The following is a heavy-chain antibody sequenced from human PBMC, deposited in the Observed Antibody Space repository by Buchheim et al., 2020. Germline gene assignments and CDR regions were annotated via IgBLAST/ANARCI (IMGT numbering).Heavy chain of an antibody. CDR2: VSASGDS. V-gene: IGHV4-59*12. CDR3: ARDCGGDCYGHYYGLDV. J-gene: IGHJ6*02. CDR1: GGSITGSY. D-gene: IGHD2-21*02. Sequence: QVQLQESGPGLVKPSETLSLTCNVSGGSITGSYWSWIRQPPGKGLEWIGYVSASGDSIYNPSLESRVTMSVEESKQQVPLKLRSATAADTAIYYCARDCGGDCYGHYYGLDVGGQGTT.